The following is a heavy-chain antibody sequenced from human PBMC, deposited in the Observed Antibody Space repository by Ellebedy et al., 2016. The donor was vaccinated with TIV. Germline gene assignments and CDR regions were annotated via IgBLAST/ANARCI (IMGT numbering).Heavy chain of an antibody. V-gene: IGHV4-39*07. J-gene: IGHJ5*02. CDR1: GGSISSSFYQ. CDR3: AQSRSLHNRFHP. CDR2: IYHSETT. D-gene: IGHD2-15*01. Sequence: SETLSLTCTVSGGSISSSFYQWGWIRQPPGKGLEWVGSIYHSETTYYNPSLKSRVTISVDTSKNQFSLKLNSVTAADTAVYYCAQSRSLHNRFHPWGQGTLVTVSS.